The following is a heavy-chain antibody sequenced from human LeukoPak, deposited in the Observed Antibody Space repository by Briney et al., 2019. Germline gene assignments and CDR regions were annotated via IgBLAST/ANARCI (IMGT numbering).Heavy chain of an antibody. CDR1: GYTFTSYY. Sequence: GASVKVSCKASGYTFTSYYMHWVRQAPGQGLEWMGIINPSGGSTSYAQKFQGRVTMTRDTSTSTAYMELSSLRSEDTAVYYCARDYPRKYYYDSSGYYYYWGQGTLVTVSS. D-gene: IGHD3-22*01. J-gene: IGHJ4*02. CDR2: INPSGGST. CDR3: ARDYPRKYYYDSSGYYYY. V-gene: IGHV1-46*01.